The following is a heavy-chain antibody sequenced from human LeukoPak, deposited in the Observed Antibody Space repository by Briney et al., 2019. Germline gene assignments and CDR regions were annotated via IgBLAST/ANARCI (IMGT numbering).Heavy chain of an antibody. D-gene: IGHD3-22*01. Sequence: PGESLRLSCAASGFTFSSYSMNWVRQAPGKGLEWVSSISSSSSYIYYADSVKGRFTISRDNAKNSLYLQMNSLRAEDTAVYYCARDSYDSPGAGYWGQGTLVTVSS. J-gene: IGHJ4*02. CDR1: GFTFSSYS. CDR2: ISSSSSYI. CDR3: ARDSYDSPGAGY. V-gene: IGHV3-21*01.